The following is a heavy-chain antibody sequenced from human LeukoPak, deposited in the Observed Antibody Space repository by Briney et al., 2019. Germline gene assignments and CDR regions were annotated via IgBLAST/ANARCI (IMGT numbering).Heavy chain of an antibody. CDR1: GFAFSSYG. Sequence: PGRSLRLSXAASGFAFSSYGMHWVRQAPGKGLEWVAVIWYDGSTKYYADSVKGRFTISRDNSKNTLYLQMNSLRAEDTAVYYCAKERNDCSGGSCHYLDAFDIWGQGTMVTVSS. J-gene: IGHJ3*02. D-gene: IGHD2-15*01. V-gene: IGHV3-33*06. CDR2: IWYDGSTK. CDR3: AKERNDCSGGSCHYLDAFDI.